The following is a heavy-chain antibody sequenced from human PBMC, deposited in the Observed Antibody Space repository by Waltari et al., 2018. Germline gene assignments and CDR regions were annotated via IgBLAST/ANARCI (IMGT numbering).Heavy chain of an antibody. V-gene: IGHV3-9*01. CDR2: ISWNSGSI. J-gene: IGHJ6*02. Sequence: EVQLVESGGGLVQPGRSLRLSCAASGFTFDDYAMHWVRQAPGKGLEWVSGISWNSGSIGYVDSVKGRFTISRDNAKNSLYLQMNSLRAEDTALYYCARQPIYYYGMDVWGQGTTVTVSS. CDR1: GFTFDDYA. CDR3: ARQPIYYYGMDV.